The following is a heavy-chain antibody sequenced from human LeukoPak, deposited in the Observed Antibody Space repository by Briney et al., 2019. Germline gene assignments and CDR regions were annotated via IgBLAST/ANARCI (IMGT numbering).Heavy chain of an antibody. D-gene: IGHD2-2*01. CDR1: GGSISSYY. J-gene: IGHJ3*02. Sequence: SETLSLTCTVSGGSISSYYWSWIRQPPGKGLEWIGYIYYSGSTNYNPSLKSRVTISVDTSKSQFSLKLSSVTAADTAVYYCARDSGRYCSSTSCHPDAFDIWGQGTMVTVSS. CDR2: IYYSGST. CDR3: ARDSGRYCSSTSCHPDAFDI. V-gene: IGHV4-59*12.